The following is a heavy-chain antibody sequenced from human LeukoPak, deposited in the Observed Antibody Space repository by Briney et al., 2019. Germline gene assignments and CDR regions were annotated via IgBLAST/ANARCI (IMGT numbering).Heavy chain of an antibody. D-gene: IGHD6-13*01. CDR3: ARLGWFQDSGYSSSWPD. CDR2: IYYSGSP. CDR1: GGFISDYD. Sequence: PSETLSLTCIVSGGFISDYDWSWIRQPPGKGLEWLGYIYYSGSPNYNPSLKSRVTISVDTSKNQFSLKLSSVTAADTAVYYCARLGWFQDSGYSSSWPDWGQGTLVTVSS. V-gene: IGHV4-59*12. J-gene: IGHJ4*02.